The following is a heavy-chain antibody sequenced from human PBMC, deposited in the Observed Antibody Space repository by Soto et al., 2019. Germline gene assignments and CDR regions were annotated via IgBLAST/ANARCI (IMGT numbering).Heavy chain of an antibody. V-gene: IGHV3-23*01. CDR1: GFTFSSYA. Sequence: PGGSLRLSCAASGFTFSSYAMSWVRQAPGKGLEWVSAISGSGGSTYYADSVKGRFTISRDNSKNTLYLQMNSLRAEDTAVYYCAKPTYYYDSSAYYYETYYFDYSGPGTLVTVSS. J-gene: IGHJ4*02. D-gene: IGHD3-22*01. CDR3: AKPTYYYDSSAYYYETYYFDY. CDR2: ISGSGGST.